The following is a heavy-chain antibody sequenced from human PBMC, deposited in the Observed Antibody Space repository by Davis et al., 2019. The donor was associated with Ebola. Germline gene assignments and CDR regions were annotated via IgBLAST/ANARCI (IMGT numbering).Heavy chain of an antibody. J-gene: IGHJ4*01. V-gene: IGHV3-30*18. CDR1: GFTFTTST. CDR2: ISSDGSRE. CDR3: AKLPSGVGRALDY. D-gene: IGHD5-12*01. Sequence: GESLKISCVASGFTFTTSTMHWVRQAPGKGLEWVALISSDGSREYYADSVEGRFTISKDNSGNTLYLHMNALTAEDTALYYCAKLPSGVGRALDYWGHGTLVTVSS.